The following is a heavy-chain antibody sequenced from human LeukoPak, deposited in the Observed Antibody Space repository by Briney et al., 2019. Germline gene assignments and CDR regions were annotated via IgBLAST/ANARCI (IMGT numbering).Heavy chain of an antibody. CDR3: ARDWFHAIDY. D-gene: IGHD2/OR15-2a*01. J-gene: IGHJ4*02. CDR1: GFTFSSYS. CDR2: MSSSFYSI. Sequence: PGGSLRLSCAASGFTFSSYSMNLVRQAPGKGLEWVSYMSSSFYSIYYADAVKGRFTISRDNAKNTLYLQMNSLRAEDTAVYYCARDWFHAIDYWGQGTLVTVSS. V-gene: IGHV3-48*04.